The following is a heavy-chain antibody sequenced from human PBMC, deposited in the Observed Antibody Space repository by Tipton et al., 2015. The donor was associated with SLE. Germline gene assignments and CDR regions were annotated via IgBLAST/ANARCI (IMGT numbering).Heavy chain of an antibody. J-gene: IGHJ4*02. D-gene: IGHD3-16*01. CDR2: INHSGST. CDR1: GVSIGGGGYY. Sequence: TLSLTCTVSGVSIGGGGYYWSWIRQPPGKGLEWIGEINHSGSTNYNTSLKSRVTISLGTSKNQLSLKLTSVTAADTAVYFCASRGGGGSHFDYWGQGTLVSVSS. V-gene: IGHV4-34*01. CDR3: ASRGGGGSHFDY.